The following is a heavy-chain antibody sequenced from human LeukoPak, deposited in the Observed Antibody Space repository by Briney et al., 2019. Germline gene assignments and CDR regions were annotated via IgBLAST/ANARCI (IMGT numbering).Heavy chain of an antibody. CDR1: GGSISSSFYY. Sequence: SETLSLTCTVSGGSISSSFYYWGWIRQPPGKGLEWIGSIYHSGSTYYNPSLKSRVTISVDTSRNQFSLNLSSVTAADTAVYYCARDRAQLWLRNYYGMDVWGQGTTVTVSS. CDR2: IYHSGST. J-gene: IGHJ6*02. V-gene: IGHV4-39*02. CDR3: ARDRAQLWLRNYYGMDV. D-gene: IGHD5-18*01.